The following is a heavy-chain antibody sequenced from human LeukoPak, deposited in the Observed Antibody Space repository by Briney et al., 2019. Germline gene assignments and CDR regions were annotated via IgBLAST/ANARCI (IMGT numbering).Heavy chain of an antibody. Sequence: GGSLRLSCAASGFTFSSYGMHWVRQAPGKGLEWVAFIRYDGSNKYYADSVKGRFTISRDNSKNTLYLQMNSLRAEDTAVYYCAKDGKYCSSTSCYLYYWGQGTLVTVSS. J-gene: IGHJ4*02. CDR3: AKDGKYCSSTSCYLYY. CDR1: GFTFSSYG. D-gene: IGHD2-2*01. V-gene: IGHV3-30*02. CDR2: IRYDGSNK.